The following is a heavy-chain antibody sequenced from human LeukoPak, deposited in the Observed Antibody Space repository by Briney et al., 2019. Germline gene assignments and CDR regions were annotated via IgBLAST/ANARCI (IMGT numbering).Heavy chain of an antibody. J-gene: IGHJ5*02. V-gene: IGHV4-34*01. CDR2: INHSGST. D-gene: IGHD2-2*01. Sequence: SETLSLTCAVYGGSFSGYYWSWIRQPPGKGLEWIGEINHSGSTNYNPSLKSRVTISVDTSKNQFSLKLSSVTAADTAVYYCARGLGRYQPLRRWFDPWGQGTLVTVSS. CDR1: GGSFSGYY. CDR3: ARGLGRYQPLRRWFDP.